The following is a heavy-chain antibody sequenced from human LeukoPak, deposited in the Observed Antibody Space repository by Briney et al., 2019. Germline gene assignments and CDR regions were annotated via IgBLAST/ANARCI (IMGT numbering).Heavy chain of an antibody. V-gene: IGHV4-59*01. CDR3: ATGYGDFRVEGRYFYS. D-gene: IGHD4-17*01. J-gene: IGHJ4*02. Sequence: LETLSLTCTVSGGSMRSNYWSLIRQPPGKGLEWIGNIYYSGSTNYNPSLKSRVTISIDTSKKHFFLKLKSVTAADTAVYYCATGYGDFRVEGRYFYSWGQGTLVTVSS. CDR1: GGSMRSNY. CDR2: IYYSGST.